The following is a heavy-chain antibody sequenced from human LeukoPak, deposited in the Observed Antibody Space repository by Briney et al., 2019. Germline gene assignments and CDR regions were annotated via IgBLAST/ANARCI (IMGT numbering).Heavy chain of an antibody. CDR2: IREDGNEK. Sequence: GSLRLSCAATGFTFRKHWMSWVRQTVGKGLECVAKIREDGNEKHYVDSVKGRFTISRDNAKNSLFLQMNNLRVDDTAVYYCVRDYRGGWNDYWGQGTLVTVSS. CDR3: VRDYRGGWNDY. D-gene: IGHD1-26*01. CDR1: GFTFRKHW. V-gene: IGHV3-7*01. J-gene: IGHJ4*02.